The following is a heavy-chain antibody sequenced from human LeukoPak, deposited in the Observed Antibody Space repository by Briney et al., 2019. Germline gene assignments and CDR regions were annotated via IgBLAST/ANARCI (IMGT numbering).Heavy chain of an antibody. CDR3: AKDKGATLRDGDAFDI. CDR2: ISWNSGSI. Sequence: GRSLRLSCAASGFTFDNYSMHWVRQAPGKGLEWVSGISWNSGSIGYEDSVKGRFTITRDNAKNSLYLQMNSLRAEDTALYYCAKDKGATLRDGDAFDIWGQGTMVTVSS. V-gene: IGHV3-9*01. D-gene: IGHD4-17*01. CDR1: GFTFDNYS. J-gene: IGHJ3*02.